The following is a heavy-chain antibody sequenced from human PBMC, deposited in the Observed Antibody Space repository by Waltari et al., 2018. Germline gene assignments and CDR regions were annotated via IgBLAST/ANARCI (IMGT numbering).Heavy chain of an antibody. V-gene: IGHV4-59*11. CDR1: VGSISGLY. Sequence: QVQLQESGPSLLKPSETLSLMCGVSVGSISGLYWSWVRQPPGKGLDWIGYIYYTGSTNFSPSLKSRVTMSVDTSKNQFSLKLSSVTAADTAFYYCARGGGGDWEWFDPWGQGTLVTVSS. J-gene: IGHJ5*02. CDR2: IYYTGST. CDR3: ARGGGGDWEWFDP. D-gene: IGHD2-21*02.